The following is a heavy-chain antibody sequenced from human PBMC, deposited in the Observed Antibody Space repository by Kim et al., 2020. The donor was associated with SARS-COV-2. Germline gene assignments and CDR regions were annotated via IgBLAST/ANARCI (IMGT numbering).Heavy chain of an antibody. CDR1: GYTFTGYY. CDR2: INPNSGGT. CDR3: ARGPPFVGAVAGRGVEDY. J-gene: IGHJ4*02. V-gene: IGHV1-2*02. Sequence: ASVKVSCKASGYTFTGYYMHWVRQAPGQGLEWMGWINPNSGGTNYAQKFQGRVTMTRDTSISTAYMELSRLRSDDTAVYYCARGPPFVGAVAGRGVEDYWGQGTLVTVSS. D-gene: IGHD6-19*01.